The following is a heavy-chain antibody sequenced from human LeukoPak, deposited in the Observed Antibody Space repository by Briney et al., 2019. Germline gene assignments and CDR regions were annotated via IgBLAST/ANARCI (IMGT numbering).Heavy chain of an antibody. Sequence: PSETLSLTCSVSGGSISDSYWSWIRQPPGKGLEWIGYIFYSGDTNYNPSLKSRVTMSLDTSKNQFSLKLSSVTAADTAVYYCARDSSGWTSGYFDYWGQGTLVTVSS. CDR3: ARDSSGWTSGYFDY. V-gene: IGHV4-59*01. CDR2: IFYSGDT. D-gene: IGHD6-19*01. CDR1: GGSISDSY. J-gene: IGHJ4*02.